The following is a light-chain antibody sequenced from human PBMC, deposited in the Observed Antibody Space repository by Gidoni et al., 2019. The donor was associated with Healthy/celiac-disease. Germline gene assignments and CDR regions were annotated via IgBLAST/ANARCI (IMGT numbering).Light chain of an antibody. CDR3: NSRDSSGNHYV. CDR1: SLRSYY. Sequence: SSELTQDPAVSVALGQTVRITCQGDSLRSYYASWYQQQPGLAPVLVIYGKNNRPSGIPDRFSGSSSGNTASLTITGAQAEDEADYYCNSRDSSGNHYVFGTGTKVTVL. CDR2: GKN. V-gene: IGLV3-19*01. J-gene: IGLJ1*01.